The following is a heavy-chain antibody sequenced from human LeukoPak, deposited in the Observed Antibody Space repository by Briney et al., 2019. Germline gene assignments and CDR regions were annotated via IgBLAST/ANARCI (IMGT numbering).Heavy chain of an antibody. V-gene: IGHV3-48*03. Sequence: GGSLRLSCAASGFTFSSYEMNWVRQAPGKGPEWVSYISSSGSTIYYADSVKGRFTISRDNAKNSLYLQMNSLRAEDTAVYYCARAGLGDIVVVPADNNWFDPWGQGTLVTVSS. CDR2: ISSSGSTI. CDR1: GFTFSSYE. D-gene: IGHD2-2*01. CDR3: ARAGLGDIVVVPADNNWFDP. J-gene: IGHJ5*02.